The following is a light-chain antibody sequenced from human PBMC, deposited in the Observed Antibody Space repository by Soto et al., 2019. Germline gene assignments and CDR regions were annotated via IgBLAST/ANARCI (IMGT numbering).Light chain of an antibody. CDR1: SSDIGSYNF. CDR3: CSYAGRSTWV. J-gene: IGLJ3*02. CDR2: EGS. Sequence: QSALTQPASVSGSPGQSITISCTGTSSDIGSYNFVSWYQQHPGKAPKLMIYEGSKRPSGVSNRFSGAKSGNTASLTISGLQAEDEADYHCCSYAGRSTWVFGGGTKLTVL. V-gene: IGLV2-23*01.